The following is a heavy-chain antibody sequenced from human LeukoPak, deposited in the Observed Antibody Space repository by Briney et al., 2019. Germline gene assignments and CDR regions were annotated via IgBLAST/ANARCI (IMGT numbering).Heavy chain of an antibody. CDR2: ISSSSSYI. CDR3: ASPSSSWYSEYFQH. V-gene: IGHV3-21*01. J-gene: IGHJ1*01. CDR1: GFTFSSYS. Sequence: GGSLRLSCAASGFTFSSYSMNWVRQAPGKGLEWVSSISSSSSYIYYADSVKGRFTISRDNAKNSLYLQMNSLRAEDTAVYYCASPSSSWYSEYFQHWGQGTLVTVSS. D-gene: IGHD6-13*01.